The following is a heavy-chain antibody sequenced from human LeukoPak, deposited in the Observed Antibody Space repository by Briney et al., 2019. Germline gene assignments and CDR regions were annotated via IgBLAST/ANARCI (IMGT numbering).Heavy chain of an antibody. CDR3: ARDSVPAAIVDY. Sequence: GGSLRLSCAASRFTFSDYYMSWIRQAPGKGLEWVSYISSSGSTIYYADSVKGRFTISRDNAKNSLYLQMNSLRAEDTAVYYCARDSVPAAIVDYWGQGTLVTVSS. CDR1: RFTFSDYY. V-gene: IGHV3-11*01. J-gene: IGHJ4*02. D-gene: IGHD2-2*01. CDR2: ISSSGSTI.